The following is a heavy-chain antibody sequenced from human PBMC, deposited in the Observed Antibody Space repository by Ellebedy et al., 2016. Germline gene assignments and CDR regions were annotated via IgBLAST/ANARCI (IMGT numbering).Heavy chain of an antibody. CDR2: ISGSGGTT. J-gene: IGHJ4*02. V-gene: IGHV3-23*01. CDR3: ATLGYCSSTTCYRSHFDY. Sequence: GGSLRLSXAASGFTFSNYAMSWVRQAPGKGLEWVSAISGSGGTTYYGDSLQGRFTISRDNSKNTLYLQMDSLRAEATAVYYCATLGYCSSTTCYRSHFDYWGQGTLVTVSS. D-gene: IGHD2-2*02. CDR1: GFTFSNYA.